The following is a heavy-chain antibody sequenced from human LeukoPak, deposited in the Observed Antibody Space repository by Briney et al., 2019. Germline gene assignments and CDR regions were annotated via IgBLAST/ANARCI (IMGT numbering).Heavy chain of an antibody. Sequence: GGSLRLSCAASGFTFSHYWMSWVRRAPGKGLEGVANIKHDWSQKEHVDSVKGRFTISRDNAKNSRFLQMNSWRAADTAVYFCARDSSRGDFEYWGQGTLVTVSS. CDR1: GFTFSHYW. CDR3: ARDSSRGDFEY. D-gene: IGHD3-10*01. V-gene: IGHV3-7*01. CDR2: IKHDWSQK. J-gene: IGHJ4*02.